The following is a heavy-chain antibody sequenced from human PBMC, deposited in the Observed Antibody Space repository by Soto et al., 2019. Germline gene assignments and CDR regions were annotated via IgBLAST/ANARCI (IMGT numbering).Heavy chain of an antibody. J-gene: IGHJ5*02. CDR2: LNPNSGGT. CDR3: ASGQHYDFCSGYNWFDP. D-gene: IGHD3-3*01. Sequence: QEQLLQSGAEVRKPGASVKVSCKASGYTFTSHDSNWVRQASGQGIECMVWLNPNSGGTGIAQKFQGRVSLTRDTSITTAYRELNSVTSEDTCVYYCASGQHYDFCSGYNWFDPVGQGPLVAVSS. CDR1: GYTFTSHD. V-gene: IGHV1-8*02.